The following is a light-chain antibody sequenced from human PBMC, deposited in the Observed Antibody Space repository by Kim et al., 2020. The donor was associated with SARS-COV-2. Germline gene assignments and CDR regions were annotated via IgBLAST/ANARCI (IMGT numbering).Light chain of an antibody. CDR3: KQNNAYPLT. CDR2: RAS. Sequence: DIQMTQSPSTLSASVGDKVTISCRASQPISSSLAWYQQRAGKAPRLLIYRASSVETGVPSRFSGSGSGTEFTLTITSLQPDDFATYYSKQNNAYPLTLCQGTMVDIK. J-gene: IGKJ1*01. CDR1: QPISSS. V-gene: IGKV1-5*03.